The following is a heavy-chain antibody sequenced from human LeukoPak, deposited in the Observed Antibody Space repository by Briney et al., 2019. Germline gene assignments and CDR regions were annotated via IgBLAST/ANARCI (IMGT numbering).Heavy chain of an antibody. CDR3: ATKRIPFLGVAPEDVFDI. CDR1: GGSISSSSYY. D-gene: IGHD3-3*01. J-gene: IGHJ3*02. CDR2: IYYSGST. V-gene: IGHV4-39*01. Sequence: PSETLSLTCTVSGGSISSSSYYWGWIRQPPGKGLEWIGSIYYSGSTYYNPSLKSRVTISVDTSKNQFSLKLSSVTAADTAVYYCATKRIPFLGVAPEDVFDIWGKGTMVTV.